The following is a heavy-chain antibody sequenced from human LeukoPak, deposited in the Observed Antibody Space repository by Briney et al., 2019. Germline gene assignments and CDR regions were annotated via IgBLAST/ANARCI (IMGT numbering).Heavy chain of an antibody. J-gene: IGHJ3*02. V-gene: IGHV1-46*01. D-gene: IGHD6-19*01. CDR1: EYTFTSYS. Sequence: GASVKVSCKASEYTFTSYSLHWLRQAPGQGLEWMGMIHPTAGSANYAQKFQGRVTMTRDMSTSTVYMELSSLRSDDTAVYYCARDSAMGSGWRTDAFDIWGQGTMVTVSS. CDR2: IHPTAGSA. CDR3: ARDSAMGSGWRTDAFDI.